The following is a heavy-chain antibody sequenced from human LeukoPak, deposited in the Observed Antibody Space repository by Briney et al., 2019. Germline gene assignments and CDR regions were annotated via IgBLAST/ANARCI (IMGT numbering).Heavy chain of an antibody. CDR2: IRYVGINK. V-gene: IGHV3-30*02. J-gene: IGHJ4*02. D-gene: IGHD4-17*01. CDR1: GFTFSTYG. CDR3: ARGHTAVTRHFDF. Sequence: TGGSLRLSCAASGFTFSTYGMHWVRQAPGKGLEWVSFIRYVGINKYYADSVKGRFTISRDDAKNLLYLDMNSLRAEDTAVYYCARGHTAVTRHFDFWGQGTLVTVSS.